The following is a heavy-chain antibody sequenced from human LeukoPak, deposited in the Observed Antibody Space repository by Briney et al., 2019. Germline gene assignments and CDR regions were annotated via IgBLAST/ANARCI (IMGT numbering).Heavy chain of an antibody. CDR2: MNPNSGNT. D-gene: IGHD1-26*01. CDR1: GYTFTSYD. J-gene: IGHJ4*02. V-gene: IGHV1-8*03. CDR3: ARALYSGSYYADY. Sequence: ASVKVSCKASGYTFTSYDINWVRQATGQGLEWVGWMNPNSGNTGYAQKFQGRVTITRNTSISTAYMELSSLRSEDTAVYYCARALYSGSYYADYWGQGTLVTVSS.